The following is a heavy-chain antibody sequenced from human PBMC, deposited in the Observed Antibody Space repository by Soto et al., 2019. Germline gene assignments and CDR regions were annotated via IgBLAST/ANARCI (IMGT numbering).Heavy chain of an antibody. J-gene: IGHJ4*02. V-gene: IGHV1-46*01. CDR1: GYTFASYF. D-gene: IGHD3-3*01. CDR3: ARWGTIFGVIRQSH. Sequence: ASVKVSCKASGYTFASYFMHWVRQAPGQGLEWMGRINPGGGSTTYAQKFQGRLTMTRDTSTSTVYMELSSLRSDDTAVYYCARWGTIFGVIRQSHWGQGTLVTVSS. CDR2: INPGGGST.